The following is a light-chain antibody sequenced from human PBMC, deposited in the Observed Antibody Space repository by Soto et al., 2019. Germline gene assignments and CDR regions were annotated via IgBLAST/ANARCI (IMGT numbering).Light chain of an antibody. CDR1: SGHSTYT. J-gene: IGLJ2*01. V-gene: IGLV4-69*01. CDR3: QTWDTGIQV. Sequence: QLVLTQSPSASASPGASVKLTCTLSSGHSTYTIAWHQQHPGKGPRYLMRLKNDGSHTKGDGIPDRFSGSSFGAERYLTISSLQSEDEAVYYCQTWDTGIQVFGAGTKLTVL. CDR2: LKNDGSH.